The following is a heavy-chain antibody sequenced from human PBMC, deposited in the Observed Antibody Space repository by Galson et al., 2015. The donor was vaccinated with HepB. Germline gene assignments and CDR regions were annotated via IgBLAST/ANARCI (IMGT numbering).Heavy chain of an antibody. CDR2: LSTNGATI. V-gene: IGHV3-48*04. J-gene: IGHJ3*02. Sequence: SLRLSCAASESTFSSYTMNWVRQTPGKGLQWVSYLSTNGATIHYADSVKGRFTIARDNAKNTMWLQMNSLRAEDTSVYYCSTAKFGSGAYWTFDIWGQGTLVTVSS. CDR3: STAKFGSGAYWTFDI. D-gene: IGHD4/OR15-4a*01. CDR1: ESTFSSYT.